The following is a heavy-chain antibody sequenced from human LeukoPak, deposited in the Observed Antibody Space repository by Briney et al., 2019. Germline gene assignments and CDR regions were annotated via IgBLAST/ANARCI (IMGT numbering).Heavy chain of an antibody. V-gene: IGHV3-48*01. D-gene: IGHD6-13*01. Sequence: GGSLRLSCAASGFTFSSYSMNWVRQAPGKGLEWVSYISSSSSTIYYADSVKGQFTISRDNSKNTLYLQMNSLRAEDTAVYYCAKGSSSSWYVVDYWGQGTLVTVSS. CDR3: AKGSSSSWYVVDY. J-gene: IGHJ4*02. CDR2: ISSSSSTI. CDR1: GFTFSSYS.